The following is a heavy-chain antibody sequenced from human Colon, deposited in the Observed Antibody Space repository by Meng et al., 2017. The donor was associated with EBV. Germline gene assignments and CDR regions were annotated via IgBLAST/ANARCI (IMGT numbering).Heavy chain of an antibody. CDR2: IYHSGST. CDR3: ARVGAYCGGDCYHPR. CDR1: GGSLSSRNW. V-gene: IGHV4-4*02. J-gene: IGHJ4*02. Sequence: QVQVQEPGPGLGKPSGTLSLTCAVSGGSLSSRNWWSWVRQPPGKGLEWIGEIYHSGSTNYNPSLKSRVTISVDESKNQFSLRLSSVTAADTAVYYCARVGAYCGGDCYHPRWGQGTLVTVSS. D-gene: IGHD2-21*02.